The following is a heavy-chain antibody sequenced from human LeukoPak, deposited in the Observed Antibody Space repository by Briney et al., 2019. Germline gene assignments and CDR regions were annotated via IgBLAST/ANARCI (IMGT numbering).Heavy chain of an antibody. CDR3: AKDRYYYDSAYYYMDV. Sequence: GGSPRLSCAASGFTFSSYAMSWVRQAPGKGLEWVSAISGSGGSTYYADSVKGRFTISRDNSKNTLYLQMNSLRAEDTAVYYCAKDRYYYDSAYYYMDVWGKGTTVTVSS. CDR1: GFTFSSYA. J-gene: IGHJ6*03. D-gene: IGHD3-22*01. V-gene: IGHV3-23*01. CDR2: ISGSGGST.